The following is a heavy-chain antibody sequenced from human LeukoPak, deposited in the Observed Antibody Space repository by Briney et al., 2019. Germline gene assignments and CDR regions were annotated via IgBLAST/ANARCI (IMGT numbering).Heavy chain of an antibody. V-gene: IGHV3-23*01. D-gene: IGHD3-9*01. CDR3: AKEFGGYFDWLPGGYFDY. CDR2: ISGSGGST. J-gene: IGHJ4*02. Sequence: GGSLRLSCAASGFTFSSYAMSWVRQAPGKGLEWVSGISGSGGSTYYADSVKGRFTISRDNSKNTLYLQMNRLRAEDTAVYYCAKEFGGYFDWLPGGYFDYWGQGTLVTVSS. CDR1: GFTFSSYA.